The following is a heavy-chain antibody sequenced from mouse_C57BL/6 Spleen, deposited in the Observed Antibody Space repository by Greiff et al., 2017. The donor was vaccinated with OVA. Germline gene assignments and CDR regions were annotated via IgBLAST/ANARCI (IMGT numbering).Heavy chain of an antibody. Sequence: VQLQQSGAELARPGASVKLSCKASGYTFTSYGISWVKQRTGQGLEWIGEIYPRSGTTYYNEKFKGKATLPADKSSSTAYMELRSLTSEDSAVYFCARSGYYGSSYVSAMDYWGQGTSVTVSS. CDR1: GYTFTSYG. V-gene: IGHV1-81*01. CDR3: ARSGYYGSSYVSAMDY. D-gene: IGHD1-1*01. CDR2: IYPRSGTT. J-gene: IGHJ4*01.